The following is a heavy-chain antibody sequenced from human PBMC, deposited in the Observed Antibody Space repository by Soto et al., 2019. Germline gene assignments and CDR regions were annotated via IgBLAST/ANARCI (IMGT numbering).Heavy chain of an antibody. CDR2: LISILDVA. V-gene: IGHV1-69*02. CDR3: ARTYPSVPTQWFAP. CDR1: GGTFNTYT. J-gene: IGHJ5*02. Sequence: ASVKVSCKASGGTFNTYTITWVRQAPGQGLEWMGMLISILDVATYARKFQDRVTIIADKSTTTAYMVLSNLTSEDTAVYFCARTYPSVPTQWFAPWGQGTLVTVSS. D-gene: IGHD4-17*01.